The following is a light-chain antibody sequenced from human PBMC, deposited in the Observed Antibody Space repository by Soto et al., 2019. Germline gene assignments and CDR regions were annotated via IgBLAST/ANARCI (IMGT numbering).Light chain of an antibody. CDR1: NRDVGSYNS. CDR2: EST. Sequence: QSVLTQTASVSGSPGQAITISCTVTNRDVGSYNSVSWYQQYPDQAPKLLIYESTKRPSGVSHRFSASKSGNTASLTISALQAEDEADYYCCSYAGDNIPYIFGTGTKVTVL. CDR3: CSYAGDNIPYI. V-gene: IGLV2-23*01. J-gene: IGLJ1*01.